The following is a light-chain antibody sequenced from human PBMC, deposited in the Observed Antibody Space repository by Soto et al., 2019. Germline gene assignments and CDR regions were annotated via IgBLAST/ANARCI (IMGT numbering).Light chain of an antibody. Sequence: QSVLTQPASVSGSPGQSITISCTGTSSDIGGYNYVSWYQQHPGNPPKLMIYEVSNRPSGVSNRFSGSKSGITASLTISGLQAEDEADYYCSSHTTSNTQVFGGGTKLTVL. V-gene: IGLV2-14*01. J-gene: IGLJ3*02. CDR2: EVS. CDR3: SSHTTSNTQV. CDR1: SSDIGGYNY.